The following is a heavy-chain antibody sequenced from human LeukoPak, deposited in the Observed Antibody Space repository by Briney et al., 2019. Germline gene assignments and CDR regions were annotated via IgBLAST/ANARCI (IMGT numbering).Heavy chain of an antibody. CDR1: GFTFSSYS. D-gene: IGHD6-13*01. V-gene: IGHV3-21*01. J-gene: IGHJ4*02. Sequence: GGSLRLXCAASGFTFSSYSMNWVRQAPGKGLEWVSSISSSSSYIYYADSVKGRFTISRDNAKNSLYLQMNSLRAEDTAVYYCATEAGYSSSWYYFDYWGQGTLVTVSS. CDR3: ATEAGYSSSWYYFDY. CDR2: ISSSSSYI.